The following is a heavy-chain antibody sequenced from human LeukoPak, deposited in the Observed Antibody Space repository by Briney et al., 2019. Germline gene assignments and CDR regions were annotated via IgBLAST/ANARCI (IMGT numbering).Heavy chain of an antibody. D-gene: IGHD3-22*01. CDR3: ARADYYDSSGFTFDY. CDR2: IYYSGGT. V-gene: IGHV4-31*03. J-gene: IGHJ4*02. Sequence: SQTLSLTCTVSGGSISSGGYYWSWIRQHPGKGLEWIGYIYYSGGTYYNPSLKNRVTISVDTSKNQFSLKLSSVTAADTAVYYCARADYYDSSGFTFDYWGQGTLVTVSS. CDR1: GGSISSGGYY.